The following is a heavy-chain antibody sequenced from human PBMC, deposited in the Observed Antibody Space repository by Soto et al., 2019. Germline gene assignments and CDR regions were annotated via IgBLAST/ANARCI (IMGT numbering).Heavy chain of an antibody. Sequence: PSETLSLTCTVSARSISSSSYYWGWIRQPPGKGLEWIGSIYYSGSTYYNPSLKSRVTISVDTSKNKFSLKLSSVTAADTAVYYCARQEGSSSWYSPYYYYYGMDVWGQGTTVTVSS. D-gene: IGHD6-13*01. V-gene: IGHV4-39*01. CDR2: IYYSGST. CDR1: ARSISSSSYY. CDR3: ARQEGSSSWYSPYYYYYGMDV. J-gene: IGHJ6*02.